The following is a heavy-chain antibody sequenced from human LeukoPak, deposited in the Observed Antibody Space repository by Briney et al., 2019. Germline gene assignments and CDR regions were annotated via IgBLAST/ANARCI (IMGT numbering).Heavy chain of an antibody. CDR1: GGSIRSTSYY. D-gene: IGHD6-13*01. V-gene: IGHV4-39*07. Sequence: SETLSLTCNVSGGSIRSTSYYWGWIRQPPGKGLEWIGSIYYSGSTYYNPSLKSRVTISVDTSKNQFSLKLSSVTAADTAVYYCARDLYSSRTNDAFVIWGQGTMVTVSS. CDR2: IYYSGST. J-gene: IGHJ3*02. CDR3: ARDLYSSRTNDAFVI.